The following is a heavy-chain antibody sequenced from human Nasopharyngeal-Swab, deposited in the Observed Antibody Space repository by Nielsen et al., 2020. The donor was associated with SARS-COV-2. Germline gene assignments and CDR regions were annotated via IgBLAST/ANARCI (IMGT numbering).Heavy chain of an antibody. Sequence: GESLKISCAASGFTFSSYAMHWVRQAPGKGLEWVAVISYDGSNKYYADSVKGRFTISRDNSKNTLYLQMNSLRAEDTAVYYCARSRASYFGPFDYWGQGTLVTVSS. CDR2: ISYDGSNK. CDR3: ARSRASYFGPFDY. CDR1: GFTFSSYA. J-gene: IGHJ4*02. V-gene: IGHV3-30-3*01. D-gene: IGHD1-26*01.